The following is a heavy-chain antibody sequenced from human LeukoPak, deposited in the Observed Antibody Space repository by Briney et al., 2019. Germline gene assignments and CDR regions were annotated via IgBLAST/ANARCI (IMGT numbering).Heavy chain of an antibody. CDR1: GGSFSGYY. V-gene: IGHV4-34*01. Sequence: PSETLSLTCAVYGGSFSGYYWSWIRQPPGKGLEWLGEINHSGSTNYNPSLKSRVTISVDTSKNQFSLKLSSVTAADTAVYYCAKYCSSTSCYPPGSFDYWGQGTLVTVSS. D-gene: IGHD2-2*01. CDR3: AKYCSSTSCYPPGSFDY. CDR2: INHSGST. J-gene: IGHJ4*02.